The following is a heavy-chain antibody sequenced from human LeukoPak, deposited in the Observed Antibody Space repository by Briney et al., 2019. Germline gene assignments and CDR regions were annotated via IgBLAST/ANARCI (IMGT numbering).Heavy chain of an antibody. CDR2: FCGSGGST. J-gene: IGHJ6*03. Sequence: GGSLRLSCAASGFTFSSFAMSCVRQAPGKGLEWVSTFCGSGGSTYYADSVKGRFSISRDNSKNTLYLQMNSLRAEDTAVYYCAKVPQQDDYYYYYMDVLGKGTTVTISS. CDR3: AKVPQQDDYYYYYMDV. V-gene: IGHV3-23*01. CDR1: GFTFSSFA. D-gene: IGHD6-13*01.